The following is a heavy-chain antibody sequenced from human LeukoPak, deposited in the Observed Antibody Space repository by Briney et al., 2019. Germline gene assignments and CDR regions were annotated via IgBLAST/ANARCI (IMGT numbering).Heavy chain of an antibody. CDR1: GGSISSSNW. CDR2: IYHSGTT. D-gene: IGHD3-10*01. Sequence: PSETLSLTCAVSGGSISSSNWWSWVRQPPGKGLEWIGEIYHSGTTYYNPSLKSRVTLSVDTSKNQFSLKLSSVIAADTAVYYCARASRIDYGSGSYDYWGQGTLVTVSS. CDR3: ARASRIDYGSGSYDY. J-gene: IGHJ4*02. V-gene: IGHV4-4*02.